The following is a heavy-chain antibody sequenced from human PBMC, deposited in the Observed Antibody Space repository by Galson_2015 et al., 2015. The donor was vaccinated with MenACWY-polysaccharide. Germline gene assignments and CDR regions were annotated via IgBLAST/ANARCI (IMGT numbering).Heavy chain of an antibody. Sequence: PSLVKPPPALPLTSPFSGFSLRPRGVGVGRLPPPPGNALAGLSLLFWDDGKRYSPSLKSRLTITKDTPKNQVVLTMTNMDPVDTATYYCARTLDSSGYKYWYFDLWGRGTLVTVSS. CDR3: ARTLDSSGYKYWYFDL. D-gene: IGHD3-22*01. V-gene: IGHV2-5*02. CDR1: GFSLRPRGVG. J-gene: IGHJ2*01. CDR2: LFWDDGK.